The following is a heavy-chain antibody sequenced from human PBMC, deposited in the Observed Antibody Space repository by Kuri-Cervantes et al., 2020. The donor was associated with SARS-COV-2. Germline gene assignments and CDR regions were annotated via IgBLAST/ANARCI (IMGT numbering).Heavy chain of an antibody. CDR2: IWYDGSNK. D-gene: IGHD5-18*01. V-gene: IGHV3-33*08. J-gene: IGHJ6*02. CDR3: AREGIQRWEGIYYYYYGIDV. CDR1: GFTFSSYG. Sequence: GGSLRLSCAASGFTFSSYGMHWVRQAPGKGLEWVAVIWYDGSNKYYADSVKGRFTISRDNCKNTLYLEMNSLRAEETAVYYCAREGIQRWEGIYYYYYGIDVWGQGTTVTVSS.